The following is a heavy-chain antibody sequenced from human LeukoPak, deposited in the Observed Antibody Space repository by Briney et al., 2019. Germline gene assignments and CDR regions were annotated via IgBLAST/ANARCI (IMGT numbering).Heavy chain of an antibody. CDR3: ARLNHYSGFPFDY. J-gene: IGHJ4*02. CDR1: GYSISSGYY. CDR2: IYHSGST. D-gene: IGHD5-12*01. V-gene: IGHV4-38-2*01. Sequence: KPPETLSLTCAVSGYSISSGYYWGWIRQPPGKGLEWIGSIYHSGSTYYNPSLKSRVTISVDTSKNQFSLKLSSVTAADTAVYYCARLNHYSGFPFDYWGQGTLVTVSS.